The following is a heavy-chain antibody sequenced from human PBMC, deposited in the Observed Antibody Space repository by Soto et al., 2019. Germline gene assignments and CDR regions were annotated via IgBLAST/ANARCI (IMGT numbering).Heavy chain of an antibody. CDR3: ASGRDWFGP. CDR2: IYHSGST. CDR1: GGSITSGGSV. Sequence: QLQLQESGSRLVKPSETLSVTCAVSGGSITSGGSVWTWIRQPPGRGLEWIGYIYHSGSTYYNPSLKSRVTISLDRSENQISLNLISVTAADTAVYYCASGRDWFGPWGQGTLVTASS. J-gene: IGHJ5*02. V-gene: IGHV4-30-2*01.